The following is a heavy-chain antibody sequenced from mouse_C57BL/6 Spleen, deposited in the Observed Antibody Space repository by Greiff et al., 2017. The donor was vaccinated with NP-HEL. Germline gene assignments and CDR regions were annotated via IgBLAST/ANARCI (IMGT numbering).Heavy chain of an antibody. D-gene: IGHD2-5*01. J-gene: IGHJ3*01. V-gene: IGHV1-15*01. CDR1: GYTFTDYE. Sequence: QVQLQQSGAELVRPGASVTLSCKASGYTFTDYEMHWVKQTPVHGLEWIGAIDPETGGTAYNQKFKGKAILTADKSSSTAYMELRSLTSEDSAVYYCTRVNYSNYLFAYWGQGTLVTVSA. CDR2: IDPETGGT. CDR3: TRVNYSNYLFAY.